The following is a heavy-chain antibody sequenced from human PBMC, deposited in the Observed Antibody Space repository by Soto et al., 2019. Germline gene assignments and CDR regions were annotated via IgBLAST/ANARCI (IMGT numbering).Heavy chain of an antibody. CDR3: VRSSSGCFDP. CDR1: GFTLSHYW. D-gene: IGHD5-18*01. J-gene: IGHJ5*02. CDR2: VNYDGTSA. V-gene: IGHV3-74*01. Sequence: EVQLLESGGGLVQPGGTLTLSCAASGFTLSHYWMHWVRQAPGRGLVWVSRVNYDGTSAHYADSVKGRFTISRGNAKNTLYLQMSSLRAGDTAIYYCVRSSSGCFDPWGQGAVVTVSS.